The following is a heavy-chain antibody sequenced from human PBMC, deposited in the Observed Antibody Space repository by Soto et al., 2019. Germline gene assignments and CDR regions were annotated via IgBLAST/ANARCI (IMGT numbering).Heavy chain of an antibody. CDR2: INHSGST. Sequence: PSGSLSLTCAVYGGSFSGYYWSWISQPPGKGLEWIGEINHSGSTNYNPSLKSRVTISVDTSKNQFSLKLSSVTAADTAVYYCARVACITGTPHRWFDPWGQGTLVTVSS. D-gene: IGHD1-20*01. V-gene: IGHV4-34*01. CDR1: GGSFSGYY. CDR3: ARVACITGTPHRWFDP. J-gene: IGHJ5*02.